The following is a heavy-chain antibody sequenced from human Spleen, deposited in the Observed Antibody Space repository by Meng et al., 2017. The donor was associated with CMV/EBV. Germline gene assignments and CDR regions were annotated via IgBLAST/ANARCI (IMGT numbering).Heavy chain of an antibody. J-gene: IGHJ6*02. D-gene: IGHD3-16*02. V-gene: IGHV4-34*01. CDR2: INHSGST. Sequence: SETLSLSCAVYGGSFSGYYWSWIRQPPGKGLEWIGEINHSGSTNYNPSLKSRVTISVDTSKNQFSLKLSSVTAADTAVYYCARGLVMITFGGVIVPYGMDVWGQGTTVTVS. CDR3: ARGLVMITFGGVIVPYGMDV. CDR1: GGSFSGYY.